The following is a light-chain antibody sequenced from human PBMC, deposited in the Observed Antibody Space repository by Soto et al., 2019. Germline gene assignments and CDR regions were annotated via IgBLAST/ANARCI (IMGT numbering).Light chain of an antibody. CDR2: GAS. J-gene: IGKJ1*01. CDR3: QQYGSPWT. V-gene: IGKV3-20*01. Sequence: EIVLTQFPGTLSLSQGERATLSCRASQSVSSSYLAWYQQKPGQAPRLLIYGASSRATGIPDRFSGSGSGTDFTLTISRLEPEDFAVYYCQQYGSPWTFGQGTKVDIK. CDR1: QSVSSSY.